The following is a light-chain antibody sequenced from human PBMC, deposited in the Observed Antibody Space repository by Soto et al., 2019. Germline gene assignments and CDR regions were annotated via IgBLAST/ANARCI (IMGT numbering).Light chain of an antibody. J-gene: IGLJ1*01. CDR3: CSYAGSYTLYV. CDR2: DVS. Sequence: QSVLTQPRSVSGSPGQSVTISCTGTSSDVGGYNYVSWYQHHPGKAPTVMIYDVSKRPSGVPDRFSGSKSGNTASLTISGLQAEDEADYYCCSYAGSYTLYVFGTGTKVTV. CDR1: SSDVGGYNY. V-gene: IGLV2-11*01.